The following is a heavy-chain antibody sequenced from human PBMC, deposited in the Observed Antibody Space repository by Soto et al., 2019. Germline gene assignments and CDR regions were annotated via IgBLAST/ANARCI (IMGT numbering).Heavy chain of an antibody. CDR1: GFSLSTSGVG. D-gene: IGHD6-19*01. Sequence: GPTLVNPTQTLTLTCTFSGFSLSTSGVGVDWIRQPPGKALEWLAVIYWNDDKRYSPSLKSRLTITKDTSKNQVVLTMTNMDPVDTATFYCTRSWRPSGWFDFWGQGTLVTVSS. V-gene: IGHV2-5*01. CDR2: IYWNDDK. CDR3: TRSWRPSGWFDF. J-gene: IGHJ4*02.